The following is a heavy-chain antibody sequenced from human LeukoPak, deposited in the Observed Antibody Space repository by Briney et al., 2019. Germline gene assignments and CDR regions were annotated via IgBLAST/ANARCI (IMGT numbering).Heavy chain of an antibody. D-gene: IGHD3-3*01. Sequence: AGRSLRLSCAASGFTFSSYGMHWVRQAPGKGLEWVAVIWYDGSNKYYADSVKGRFTISRDNSKNTLYLQMNSLRAEDTAVYYCARDEDFWSGYSKENDAFDIWGQGTMVTVSS. V-gene: IGHV3-33*01. CDR1: GFTFSSYG. CDR2: IWYDGSNK. CDR3: ARDEDFWSGYSKENDAFDI. J-gene: IGHJ3*02.